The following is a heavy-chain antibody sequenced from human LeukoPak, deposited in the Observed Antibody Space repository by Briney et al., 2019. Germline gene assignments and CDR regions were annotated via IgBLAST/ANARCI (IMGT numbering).Heavy chain of an antibody. CDR2: INPSGGST. D-gene: IGHD1-26*01. J-gene: IGHJ3*02. CDR1: GYTFTSYY. CDR3: ARGSRSYPAGYAFDI. Sequence: ASVKVSCKASGYTFTSYYMHWVRQAPGQGLEWMGIINPSGGSTSHAQKFQGRVTMTRDTSTSTVYMELSSLRSEDTAVYYCARGSRSYPAGYAFDIWGQGTMVTVSS. V-gene: IGHV1-46*01.